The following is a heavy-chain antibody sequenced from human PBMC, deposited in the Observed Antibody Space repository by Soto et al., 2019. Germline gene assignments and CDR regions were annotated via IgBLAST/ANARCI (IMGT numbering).Heavy chain of an antibody. CDR1: GYTFTSYG. J-gene: IGHJ4*02. Sequence: ASVKVSCKASGYTFTSYGISWVRQAPGQGLEWMGWISAYNGNTNYAQKLQGRVTMTTDTSTSTAYMELRSLRSDDTAVYYCARGSNLDLLYDSSGYYHDYWGQGTLVTVSS. V-gene: IGHV1-18*01. CDR2: ISAYNGNT. D-gene: IGHD3-22*01. CDR3: ARGSNLDLLYDSSGYYHDY.